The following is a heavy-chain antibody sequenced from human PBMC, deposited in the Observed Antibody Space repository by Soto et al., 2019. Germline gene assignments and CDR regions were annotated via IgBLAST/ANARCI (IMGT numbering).Heavy chain of an antibody. Sequence: EVQLVESGGGLVQPGGSLRLSCAASGFTFSSYSMNWVRQAPGKGLEWVSSISSSSSYIYYADSVKGRFTISRDNAKNSLYLQMNSLRAEDTAVYYCARDYYPTYVVVVADYYYYGMDVWGQGTTVTVSS. D-gene: IGHD2-15*01. V-gene: IGHV3-21*01. CDR1: GFTFSSYS. CDR2: ISSSSSYI. CDR3: ARDYYPTYVVVVADYYYYGMDV. J-gene: IGHJ6*02.